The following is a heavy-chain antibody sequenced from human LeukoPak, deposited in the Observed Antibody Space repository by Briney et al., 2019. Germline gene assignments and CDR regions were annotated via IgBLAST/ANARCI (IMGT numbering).Heavy chain of an antibody. Sequence: ASVKVSCKASGYTFTSYYMHWVRQAPGQGLEWMGIINPSGGSTSYAQKFQGRVTMTRDMSTSTVYMELSSLRSEDTAVYYCAGDPSATVTGAAFDIWGQGTMVTVSS. CDR2: INPSGGST. CDR3: AGDPSATVTGAAFDI. CDR1: GYTFTSYY. D-gene: IGHD4-17*01. J-gene: IGHJ3*02. V-gene: IGHV1-46*01.